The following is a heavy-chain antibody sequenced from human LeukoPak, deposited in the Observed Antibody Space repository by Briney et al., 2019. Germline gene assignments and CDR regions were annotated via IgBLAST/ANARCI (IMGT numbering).Heavy chain of an antibody. CDR1: GFTVSSSY. Sequence: GGSLRLSCAASGFTVSSSYMSWVRQAPGKGLEWVSVIYSGGFTYYADSVKGRFTICRDNSKNTLYLQMNSLRAEDTAVYYCAKTGNPATGDYWGQGTLVTVSS. V-gene: IGHV3-53*01. CDR3: AKTGNPATGDY. D-gene: IGHD1-1*01. CDR2: IYSGGFT. J-gene: IGHJ4*02.